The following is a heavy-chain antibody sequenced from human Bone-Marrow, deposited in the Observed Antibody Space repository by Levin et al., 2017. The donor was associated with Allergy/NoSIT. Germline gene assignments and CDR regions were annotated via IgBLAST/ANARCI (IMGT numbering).Heavy chain of an antibody. D-gene: IGHD5-12*01. CDR2: ISSSGSTI. Sequence: LSLTCAASGFTFSSYEMNWVRQAPGKGLEWVSYISSSGSTIYYADSVKGRFTISRDNAKNSLYLQMNSLRAEDTAVYYCARSRNVNIVATGWFDPWGQGTLVTVSS. J-gene: IGHJ5*02. CDR1: GFTFSSYE. V-gene: IGHV3-48*03. CDR3: ARSRNVNIVATGWFDP.